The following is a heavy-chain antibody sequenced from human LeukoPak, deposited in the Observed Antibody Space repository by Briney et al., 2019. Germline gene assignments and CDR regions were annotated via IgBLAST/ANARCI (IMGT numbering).Heavy chain of an antibody. Sequence: SETLSLTCTVSAYSISSGYYWGWIRQPPGKGLEWIGSIYHGGNTYYNPSLKSRVTMSVDTSKNQFSLNLRSVTAADTAVYYCARGPIPDYWGQGTLVTVSS. CDR1: AYSISSGYY. CDR2: IYHGGNT. V-gene: IGHV4-38-2*02. J-gene: IGHJ4*02. CDR3: ARGPIPDY. D-gene: IGHD2-2*02.